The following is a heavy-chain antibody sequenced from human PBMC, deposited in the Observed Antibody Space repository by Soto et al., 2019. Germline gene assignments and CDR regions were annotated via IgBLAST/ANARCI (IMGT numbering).Heavy chain of an antibody. CDR2: IYYSGST. V-gene: IGHV4-39*02. J-gene: IGHJ4*02. D-gene: IGHD6-19*01. CDR3: AGPNGYSSDLYFDF. Sequence: SETLSLTCTVSGGSISSSSYYWGWIRQPPGKGLEWIGYIYYSGSTYYNPSLKSRVIILVDTSKNHFSLKLSSVTAADTAVYYCAGPNGYSSDLYFDFWGQGALVTVSS. CDR1: GGSISSSSYY.